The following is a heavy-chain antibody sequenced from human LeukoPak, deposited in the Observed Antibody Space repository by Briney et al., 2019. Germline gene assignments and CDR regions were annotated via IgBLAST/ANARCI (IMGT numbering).Heavy chain of an antibody. CDR2: VYYGGTT. V-gene: IGHV4-59*08. Sequence: SETLSLTCTVSGGSISSYYWNWIRQPPGKGLEWIGYVYYGGTTNYNPSLKSRVTISVDTSKNQFSLKLSSVTATDTAMYYCARQHYLGELSLPWFDPWGQGTLVTVSS. CDR1: GGSISSYY. D-gene: IGHD3-16*02. CDR3: ARQHYLGELSLPWFDP. J-gene: IGHJ5*02.